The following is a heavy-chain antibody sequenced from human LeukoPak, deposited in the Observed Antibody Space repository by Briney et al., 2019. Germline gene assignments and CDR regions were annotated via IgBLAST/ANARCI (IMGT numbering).Heavy chain of an antibody. Sequence: PGGSLRLSCAASGFTFSSYAMHWVRQAPGKGLEWVAVISYDGSNKYYADSVKGRFTISRDNAKNSLYLQLNNLRAEDTAVYYCARSPKGLYYMDVWGKGTTVTVSS. CDR3: ARSPKGLYYMDV. V-gene: IGHV3-30-3*01. CDR1: GFTFSSYA. CDR2: ISYDGSNK. D-gene: IGHD3/OR15-3a*01. J-gene: IGHJ6*03.